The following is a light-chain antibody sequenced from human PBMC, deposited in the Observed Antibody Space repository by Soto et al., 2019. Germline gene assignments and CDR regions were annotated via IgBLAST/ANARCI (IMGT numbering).Light chain of an antibody. V-gene: IGLV1-44*01. Sequence: QSVLTQPPSASGIPGQRVTISCSGGSSNIGSNTVNWYQQLPGTAPKLLIYSNNQRPSGVPDRFSGSKSGTSASLAISGLQSEDEADYYCAAWDDSLNGYVFGTGTKVTVL. J-gene: IGLJ1*01. CDR1: SSNIGSNT. CDR3: AAWDDSLNGYV. CDR2: SNN.